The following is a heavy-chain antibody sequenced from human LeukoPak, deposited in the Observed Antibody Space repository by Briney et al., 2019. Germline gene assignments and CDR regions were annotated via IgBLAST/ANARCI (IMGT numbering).Heavy chain of an antibody. J-gene: IGHJ4*02. CDR1: GFTVSSNY. Sequence: GGSLRLSCAASGFTVSSNYMSWVRQAPGKGLEWVSVICRGGSRYYTDSLKGRFTISRYNSKNTLYLQMHSLRAEDTAVYYCASGAVADHFDYWGQGTLVTVSS. D-gene: IGHD6-19*01. V-gene: IGHV3-53*01. CDR2: ICRGGSR. CDR3: ASGAVADHFDY.